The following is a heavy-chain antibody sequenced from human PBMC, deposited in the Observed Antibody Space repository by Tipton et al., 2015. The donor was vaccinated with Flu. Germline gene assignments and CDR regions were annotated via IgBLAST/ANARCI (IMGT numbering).Heavy chain of an antibody. CDR2: IYYSGSP. D-gene: IGHD3-10*01. Sequence: PGLVKPSETLSLTCSVSGGSIRSYYWSWIRQFPGKGLEWIGNIYYSGSPNYNPSLKSRVTISADTSKNQLSLKLGSLTAADTAVYYWASQNFRGSGAFDIWGQGTMVTVSS. CDR1: GGSIRSYY. V-gene: IGHV4-59*01. CDR3: ASQNFRGSGAFDI. J-gene: IGHJ3*02.